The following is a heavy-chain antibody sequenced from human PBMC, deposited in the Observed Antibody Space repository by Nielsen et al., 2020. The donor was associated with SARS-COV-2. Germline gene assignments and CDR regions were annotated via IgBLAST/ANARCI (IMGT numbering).Heavy chain of an antibody. D-gene: IGHD3/OR15-3a*01. CDR1: GFTLSSHG. CDR2: MWYHGGDE. Sequence: SLKISCEASGFTLSSHGMHWVRQPPGKGLEWVAHMWYHGGDENYADSVRGRFTISRDLSKNTVYLQMSSLRVEDTAVYYCARDLTFGAYWFDPWSQGTLVTVSS. CDR3: ARDLTFGAYWFDP. V-gene: IGHV3-33*01. J-gene: IGHJ5*02.